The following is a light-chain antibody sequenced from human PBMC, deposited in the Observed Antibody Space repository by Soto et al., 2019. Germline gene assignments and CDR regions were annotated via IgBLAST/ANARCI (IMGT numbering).Light chain of an antibody. J-gene: IGLJ2*01. V-gene: IGLV2-14*01. CDR1: SSDVGDYNY. Sequence: QSALTQPASVSGSPGQSIAISCTGTSSDVGDYNYVSWYQQHPGKAPKLMIYEVSNRPSGVAIRFSGSKSGNTASLSIYGPQTEDEADYYCSSYTSSTTLVVFGGGTKLTVL. CDR3: SSYTSSTTLVV. CDR2: EVS.